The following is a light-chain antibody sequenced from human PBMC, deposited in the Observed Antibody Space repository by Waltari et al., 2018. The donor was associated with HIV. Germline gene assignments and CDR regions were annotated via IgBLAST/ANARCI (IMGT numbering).Light chain of an antibody. V-gene: IGLV1-47*01. J-gene: IGLJ3*02. Sequence: QSVLPQPPSASGAPGQRVTISCSGRSANIRNTVYWYQQLPGTAPKVLIDRDNQRPSGVPDRFSGSRSGTSASLDVSGLRSEDEANYICAAWDDILSGWVFGGGTKLTVL. CDR3: AAWDDILSGWV. CDR2: RDN. CDR1: SANIRNT.